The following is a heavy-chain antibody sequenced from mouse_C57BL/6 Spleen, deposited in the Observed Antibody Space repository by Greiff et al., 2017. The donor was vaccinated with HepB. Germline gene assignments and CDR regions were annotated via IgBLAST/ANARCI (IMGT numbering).Heavy chain of an antibody. J-gene: IGHJ1*03. CDR3: AREWYFDV. CDR2: SRNKANDYTT. V-gene: IGHV7-1*01. CDR1: GFTFSDFY. Sequence: DVKLVDSGGGLVQSGRSLRLSCATSGFTFSDFYMEWVRQAPGKGLEWIAASRNKANDYTTEYSASVKGRFIVSRDTSQSILYLQMNALRAEDTAIYYCAREWYFDVWGTGTTVTVSS.